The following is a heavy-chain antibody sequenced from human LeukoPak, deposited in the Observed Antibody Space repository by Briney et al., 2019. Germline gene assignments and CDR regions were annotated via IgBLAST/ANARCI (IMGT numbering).Heavy chain of an antibody. V-gene: IGHV1-2*02. J-gene: IGHJ5*02. CDR3: ARFQLRGVNIP. CDR1: GYTFTDYY. D-gene: IGHD3-10*01. CDR2: INPNSGGT. Sequence: ASVKVSCKTSGYTFTDYYLHWVRQAPGQGLEWMGWINPNSGGTNYAQKFQGRVTMTRDTSITTAYLELSRLRFDDTAVYYCARFQLRGVNIPWGQGTLVTVSS.